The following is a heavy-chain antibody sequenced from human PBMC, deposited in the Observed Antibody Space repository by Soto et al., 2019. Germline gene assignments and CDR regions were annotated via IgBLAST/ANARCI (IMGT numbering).Heavy chain of an antibody. D-gene: IGHD6-13*01. CDR2: IWYDGSNK. Sequence: WGSLRLSCAASGFTFISYGMHFFRHSPFKWLEWGAVIWYDGSNKYYADSVKGRFTISRDNAKNTLYLQMNSLRAEDTAVYYCARDPSYAYSSSPSPYYYYYGMDVWGQGTTVTVSS. CDR1: GFTFISYG. V-gene: IGHV3-33*01. J-gene: IGHJ6*02. CDR3: ARDPSYAYSSSPSPYYYYYGMDV.